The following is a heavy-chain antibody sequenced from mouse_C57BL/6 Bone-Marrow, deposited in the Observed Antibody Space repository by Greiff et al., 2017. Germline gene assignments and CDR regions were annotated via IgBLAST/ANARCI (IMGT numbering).Heavy chain of an antibody. CDR2: IYPGSGST. CDR1: GYTFTSYW. V-gene: IGHV1-55*01. D-gene: IGHD1-1*01. J-gene: IGHJ2*01. Sequence: PGASVKMSCKASGYTFTSYWITWVKQRPGQGLEWIGDIYPGSGSTNYNEKFKSKATLTVDTSSSTAYMQLSSLTSEDSAVYYCARNYYGSSYVDYWGQGTTLTVSS. CDR3: ARNYYGSSYVDY.